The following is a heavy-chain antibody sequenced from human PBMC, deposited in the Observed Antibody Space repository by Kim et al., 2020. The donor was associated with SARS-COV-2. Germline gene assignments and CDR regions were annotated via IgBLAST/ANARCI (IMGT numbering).Heavy chain of an antibody. V-gene: IGHV3-30*04. J-gene: IGHJ6*02. CDR2: ISYDGSNK. CDR1: GFTFSSYA. Sequence: GGSLRLSCAASGFTFSSYAMHWVRQAPGKGLEWVAVISYDGSNKYYADSVKGRFTISRDNSKNTLYLQMNSLRAEDTAVYYCARDLIIQLWLDYYYYGMDVWGQGTTVTVSS. CDR3: ARDLIIQLWLDYYYYGMDV. D-gene: IGHD5-18*01.